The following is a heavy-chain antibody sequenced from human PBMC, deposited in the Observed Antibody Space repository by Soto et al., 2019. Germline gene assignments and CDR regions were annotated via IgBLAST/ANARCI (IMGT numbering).Heavy chain of an antibody. J-gene: IGHJ4*02. V-gene: IGHV3-23*01. CDR3: AKDPYTAMAPSPNGFDY. CDR1: GFTLSGYA. D-gene: IGHD5-18*01. Sequence: GGSLRLSCAASGFTLSGYAMSWVRQAPGKGLEWVSAISGSGGSTYYADSVKGRFTISRDNSKNTLYLQMNSLRAEDTAVYYCAKDPYTAMAPSPNGFDYWGQGTLVTVSS. CDR2: ISGSGGST.